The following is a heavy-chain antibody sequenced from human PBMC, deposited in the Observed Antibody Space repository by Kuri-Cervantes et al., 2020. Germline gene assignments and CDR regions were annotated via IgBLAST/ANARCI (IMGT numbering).Heavy chain of an antibody. Sequence: GGSLRLSCAASGFTFSSYGVHWVRQAPGKGLEWVAVIWYDGSNKYYADSVKGRFTISRDNSKNTLYLQMNSLRAEDTAVYYCAKGTASGNFDLWGRGTLVTVSS. CDR1: GFTFSSYG. CDR3: AKGTASGNFDL. V-gene: IGHV3-30*02. D-gene: IGHD1-26*01. CDR2: IWYDGSNK. J-gene: IGHJ2*01.